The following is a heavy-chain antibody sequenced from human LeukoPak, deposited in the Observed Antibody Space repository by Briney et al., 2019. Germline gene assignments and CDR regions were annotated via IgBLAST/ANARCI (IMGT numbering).Heavy chain of an antibody. Sequence: GESLKISCKGSGYSFTSYWIGWVRQMPGKGLEWMGIIHPGDSDTRYSPSFQGQVTISAGKSISTAYLQWSSLKASDTAMYYCARTYYDFWSGYNYFDYWGQGTLVTVSS. D-gene: IGHD3-3*01. CDR3: ARTYYDFWSGYNYFDY. CDR2: IHPGDSDT. CDR1: GYSFTSYW. V-gene: IGHV5-51*01. J-gene: IGHJ4*02.